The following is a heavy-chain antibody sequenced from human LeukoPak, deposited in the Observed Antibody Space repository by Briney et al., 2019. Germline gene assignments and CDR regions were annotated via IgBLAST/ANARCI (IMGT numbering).Heavy chain of an antibody. CDR3: AKDASLLLPSSYYFDY. J-gene: IGHJ4*02. CDR1: GFTLSNYN. D-gene: IGHD3-22*01. Sequence: PGGSLRLSCAASGFTLSNYNMNWVRQAPGKGLEWVSGISWNSGSIGYADSVKGRFTISRDNAKNSLYLQMNSLRAEDTALYYCAKDASLLLPSSYYFDYWGQGTLVTVSS. CDR2: ISWNSGSI. V-gene: IGHV3-9*01.